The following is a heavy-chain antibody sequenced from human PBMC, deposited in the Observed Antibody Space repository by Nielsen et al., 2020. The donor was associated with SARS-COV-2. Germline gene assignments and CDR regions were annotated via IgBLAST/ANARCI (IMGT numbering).Heavy chain of an antibody. V-gene: IGHV3-30*07. CDR1: GFTFSSFA. D-gene: IGHD3-10*01. CDR2: ISYDVTKT. J-gene: IGHJ4*02. CDR3: AKGTGN. Sequence: GESLKISCAASGFTFSSFALHWVRLVPGKGLEWVALISYDVTKTYYADSVKGRFTISRDNSKNTLYLQMDSLRVDDTAVYYCAKGTGNWGQGIQVTVSS.